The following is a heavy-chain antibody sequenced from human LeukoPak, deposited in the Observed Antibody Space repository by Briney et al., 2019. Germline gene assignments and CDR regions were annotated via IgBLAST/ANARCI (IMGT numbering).Heavy chain of an antibody. CDR3: ARESGYTYGA. CDR2: ISYGGSNK. J-gene: IGHJ4*02. V-gene: IGHV3-30*03. Sequence: PGGSLRLSCAASGFTFSSYGMHWVRQAPGKGLEWVAVISYGGSNKYYADSVKGRFTISRDNSKNTLYLQMNSLRAEDTAVYYCARESGYTYGAWGQGTLVTVSS. CDR1: GFTFSSYG. D-gene: IGHD6-13*01.